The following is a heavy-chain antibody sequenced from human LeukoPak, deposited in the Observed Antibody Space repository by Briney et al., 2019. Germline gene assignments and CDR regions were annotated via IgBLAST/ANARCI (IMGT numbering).Heavy chain of an antibody. CDR2: IYSGGST. Sequence: GGSLRLSCAASGFTVSSNYMNWVRQAPGKGLEWVSVIYSGGSTYYADSVKGRFTISRDNSKNTLYLQMNSLRAEDTAVYYCARDISSSSSGGYYYYMDVWGKGTTVTVSS. J-gene: IGHJ6*03. D-gene: IGHD6-6*01. CDR3: ARDISSSSSGGYYYYMDV. CDR1: GFTVSSNY. V-gene: IGHV3-53*01.